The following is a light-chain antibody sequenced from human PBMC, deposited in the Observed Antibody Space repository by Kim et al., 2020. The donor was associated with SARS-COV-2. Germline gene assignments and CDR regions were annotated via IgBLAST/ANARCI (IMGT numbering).Light chain of an antibody. CDR3: QQSYNTPLT. Sequence: AFVGDRVNITCRASQSISTYLNWYQQKPGKAPKLLIHTASSLQSGVPPRFSGSGSGTDFTLTISSLQPEDFATYYCQQSYNTPLTFGGGTKVDIK. CDR1: QSISTY. V-gene: IGKV1-39*01. J-gene: IGKJ4*01. CDR2: TAS.